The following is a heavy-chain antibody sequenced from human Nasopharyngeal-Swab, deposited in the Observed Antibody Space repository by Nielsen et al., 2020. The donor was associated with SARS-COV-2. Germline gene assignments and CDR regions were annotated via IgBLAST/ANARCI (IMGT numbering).Heavy chain of an antibody. CDR3: ARGDLNFDS. V-gene: IGHV4-31*03. Sequence: SETLSLTCTVSGGSISSGGYYWSWIRQHPGKGLEWIGHIYYTGSTHYNPSLRSRLTISVDTSNNHFSLRLTSVTAADTAVYYCARGDLNFDSWGQRTLVTVSS. CDR1: GGSISSGGYY. J-gene: IGHJ4*02. CDR2: IYYTGST.